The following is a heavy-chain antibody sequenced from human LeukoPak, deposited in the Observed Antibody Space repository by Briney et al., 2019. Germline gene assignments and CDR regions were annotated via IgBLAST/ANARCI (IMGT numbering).Heavy chain of an antibody. J-gene: IGHJ5*02. CDR3: AAVGIGCSGGSCYSSPGPPWFDP. CDR1: GYTFTSYA. V-gene: IGHV1-3*01. CDR2: INAGNGNT. Sequence: ASVKVSCKASGYTFTSYAMHWVRQAPGQRLEWMGRINAGNGNTKYSQKFQGRVTITRDTSASTAYMELSSLRSEDTAVYYCAAVGIGCSGGSCYSSPGPPWFDPWGQGTLVTVSS. D-gene: IGHD2-15*01.